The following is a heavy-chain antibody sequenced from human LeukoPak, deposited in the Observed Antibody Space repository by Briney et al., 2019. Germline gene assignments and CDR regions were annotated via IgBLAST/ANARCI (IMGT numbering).Heavy chain of an antibody. CDR3: ARDWGYFDSENWFDP. D-gene: IGHD3-9*01. CDR2: INPSGGST. V-gene: IGHV1-46*01. J-gene: IGHJ5*02. CDR1: GYTFTSYY. Sequence: GASVKVSCKASGYTFTSYYMHWVRQAPGQGLEWMGVINPSGGSTSYAQKFQGRVTMTRDTSTSAVYMELSSLRSEDTAVYYCARDWGYFDSENWFDPWGQGTLVTVSS.